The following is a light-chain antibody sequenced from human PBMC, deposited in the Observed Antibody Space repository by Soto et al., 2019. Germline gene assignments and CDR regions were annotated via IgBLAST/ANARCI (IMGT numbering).Light chain of an antibody. CDR1: SSDVGGYNY. Sequence: QSALTQPAYVSGSPGQSIPISCTGTSSDVGGYNYVSWYQQHPGKAPKLMIYDATNRPSGVSNRFSGSKSGNTASLTISGLQAEDEADYYCSSYTGSTTLGVFGTGTKVTVL. V-gene: IGLV2-14*01. J-gene: IGLJ1*01. CDR2: DAT. CDR3: SSYTGSTTLGV.